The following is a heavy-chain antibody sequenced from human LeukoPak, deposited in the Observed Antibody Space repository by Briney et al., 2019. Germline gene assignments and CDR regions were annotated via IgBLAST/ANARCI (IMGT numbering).Heavy chain of an antibody. J-gene: IGHJ6*03. D-gene: IGHD5-12*01. CDR1: GYTFTSYG. Sequence: ASVKVSCKASGYTFTSYGISWVRQAPGQGLEWMGWISAYNGNTNYAQKLQGRVTMTTDTSTSTAYMELRSLRSDDTAVYYCARGVTNTVYYYYYYMDVWGKGTTVTISS. CDR2: ISAYNGNT. CDR3: ARGVTNTVYYYYYYMDV. V-gene: IGHV1-18*01.